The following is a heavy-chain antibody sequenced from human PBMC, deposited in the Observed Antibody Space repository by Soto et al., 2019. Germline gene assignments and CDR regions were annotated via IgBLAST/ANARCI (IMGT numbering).Heavy chain of an antibody. CDR1: SASISSGDYY. Sequence: QLLESGPGLVKPSQTLSLTCSVSSASISSGDYYWSWIRQPPGKGLEWIGYIYYRGTTYYNRSLKSRLTISLGTSKNLLSLKLRSVTAADTAVYYCARDPFRGGSGSLSLGMDVWGQGTTVTVSS. CDR3: ARDPFRGGSGSLSLGMDV. D-gene: IGHD3-10*01. CDR2: IYYRGTT. J-gene: IGHJ6*02. V-gene: IGHV4-30-4*01.